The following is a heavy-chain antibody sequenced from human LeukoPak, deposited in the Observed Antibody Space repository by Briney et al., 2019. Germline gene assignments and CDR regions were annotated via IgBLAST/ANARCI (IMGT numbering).Heavy chain of an antibody. V-gene: IGHV3-23*01. D-gene: IGHD6-13*01. CDR1: GITLSNYG. CDR3: AKDRQTRPGIAEYLDY. Sequence: PGGSLRLSCAVSGITLSNYGMSWVRQAPGDGLEWVSAISGSGGSTYYAVSVKARFTISRDNPKNTLYLQMNSLRAEDMAVYYCAKDRQTRPGIAEYLDYWGQGTLVTVSS. J-gene: IGHJ4*02. CDR2: ISGSGGST.